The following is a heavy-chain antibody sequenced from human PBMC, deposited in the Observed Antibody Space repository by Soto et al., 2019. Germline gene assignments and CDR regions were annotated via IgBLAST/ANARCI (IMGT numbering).Heavy chain of an antibody. Sequence: GGSLRLSCAASGFNFDDYAMHWVRQAPGKGLEWVSGISWNSGSIGYADSVKGRFTISRDNAKNSLYLQMNSLRAADTALYYCAKAYSYDSSGYIDYWGQGTLVTVSS. D-gene: IGHD3-22*01. CDR3: AKAYSYDSSGYIDY. V-gene: IGHV3-9*01. CDR1: GFNFDDYA. CDR2: ISWNSGSI. J-gene: IGHJ4*02.